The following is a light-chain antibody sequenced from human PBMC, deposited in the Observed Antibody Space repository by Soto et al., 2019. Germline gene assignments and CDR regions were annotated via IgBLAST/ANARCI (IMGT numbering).Light chain of an antibody. CDR1: TSNIGTFY. V-gene: IGLV1-47*02. Sequence: QSVLTQPPSASSTPGQTVTISCSGSTSNIGTFYVYWYQHLPGTAPKLLIYLGDQRASGVSDRFSGSKSGTSASLAINGLRSDDEADYYCAAWDDSLIGPVFGGGTKLTVL. CDR2: LGD. J-gene: IGLJ3*02. CDR3: AAWDDSLIGPV.